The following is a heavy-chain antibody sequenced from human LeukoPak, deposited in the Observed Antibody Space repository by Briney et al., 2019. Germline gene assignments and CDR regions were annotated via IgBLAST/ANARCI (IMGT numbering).Heavy chain of an antibody. CDR2: INHSGST. Sequence: PSETLSLTCAVYGGSFSGYYWSWIRQPPGKGLEWIGEINHSGSTNYNPSLKSRVTISVDTSKNQFSLKLSSVTAADTAVYYCARLSRPPGYSSSWYREYYMDVWGKGTTVTISS. D-gene: IGHD6-13*01. V-gene: IGHV4-34*01. J-gene: IGHJ6*03. CDR1: GGSFSGYY. CDR3: ARLSRPPGYSSSWYREYYMDV.